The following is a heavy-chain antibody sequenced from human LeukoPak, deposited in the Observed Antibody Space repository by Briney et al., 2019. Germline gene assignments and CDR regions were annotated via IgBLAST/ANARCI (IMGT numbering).Heavy chain of an antibody. D-gene: IGHD3-10*01. CDR1: GFTFSSYG. V-gene: IGHV3-30*03. CDR3: AMGYGSEHPY. Sequence: GGSLRLSCAASGFTFSSYGMHWVRQAPGKGLEWVAVISYDGSNKYYADSVKGRFTISRDNSKNTLYLQMNSLRAEDTAVYYCAMGYGSEHPYWGQGTLVTVSS. J-gene: IGHJ4*02. CDR2: ISYDGSNK.